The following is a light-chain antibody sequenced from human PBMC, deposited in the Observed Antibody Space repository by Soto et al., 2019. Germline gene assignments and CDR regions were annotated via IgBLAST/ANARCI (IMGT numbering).Light chain of an antibody. V-gene: IGLV2-11*01. CDR1: SSDIGTYNY. CDR2: DVS. CDR3: CSYAGSYTWV. Sequence: QSVLTQPRSVSGSPGQSVTISCAGTSSDIGTYNYVSWYQQHPGKAPRLMIYDVSKRPSGVPDRFSGSKSGNTASLTISGLQPEDEADYYCCSYAGSYTWVFGGGTKVTVL. J-gene: IGLJ3*02.